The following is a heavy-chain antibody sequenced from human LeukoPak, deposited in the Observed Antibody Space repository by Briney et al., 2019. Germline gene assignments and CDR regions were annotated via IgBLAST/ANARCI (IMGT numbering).Heavy chain of an antibody. CDR1: GFTFSDYY. J-gene: IGHJ3*02. CDR2: ISSSGSTI. Sequence: GGSLRPSCAASGFTFSDYYMSWIRQAPGKGLEWVSYISSSGSTIYYADSVKGRFTISRDNAKNSLYLQMNSLRAEDTAVYYCASVGPSSWAGIYAFDIWGQGTMVTVSS. V-gene: IGHV3-11*01. CDR3: ASVGPSSWAGIYAFDI. D-gene: IGHD6-13*01.